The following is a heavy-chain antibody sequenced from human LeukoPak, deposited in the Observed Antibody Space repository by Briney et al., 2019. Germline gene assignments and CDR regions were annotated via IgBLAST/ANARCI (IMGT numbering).Heavy chain of an antibody. V-gene: IGHV3-21*01. Sequence: GGSLRLSCAASGFTFSSYSMNWVRQAPGKGLEWVSSISSSSSYIYYADSVKGRFTISRDNAKNSLYLQMNSLRAEDTAVYYCASSRLYGDYNWFDPWGQGTLVTVSS. D-gene: IGHD4-17*01. CDR1: GFTFSSYS. J-gene: IGHJ5*02. CDR2: ISSSSSYI. CDR3: ASSRLYGDYNWFDP.